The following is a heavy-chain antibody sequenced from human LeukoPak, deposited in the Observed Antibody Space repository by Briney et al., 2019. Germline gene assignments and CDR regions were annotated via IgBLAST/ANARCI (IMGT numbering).Heavy chain of an antibody. D-gene: IGHD2-15*01. CDR1: GFTFSSYA. V-gene: IGHV3-23*01. CDR3: GKQSGPGLLVGFDI. Sequence: PGASLRLSCAASGFTFSSYAMSWVRQAPGKGLEWVSAISGSGGSTYYADSVKGRFTISRDNSKNTLYLQMNSLRAEDTAVYYWGKQSGPGLLVGFDIWGQGTMVTVSS. J-gene: IGHJ3*02. CDR2: ISGSGGST.